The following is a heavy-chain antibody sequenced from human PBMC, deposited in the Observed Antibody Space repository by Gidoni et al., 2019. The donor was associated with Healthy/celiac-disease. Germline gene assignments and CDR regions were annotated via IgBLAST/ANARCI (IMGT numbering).Heavy chain of an antibody. Sequence: QLQLQESGPGLVKPSETLSLPCTVSGGSISSSSYYWGWNRQPPGKGLGWSGRIYYGGSTYYSPSLKGQVTISVDTSKTEVELKLSSVTAADTAGYYCAREPGYSSGWYWFCDYWGQGTLVTVSS. V-gene: IGHV4-39*01. D-gene: IGHD6-19*01. CDR1: GGSISSSSYY. CDR2: IYYGGST. J-gene: IGHJ4*02. CDR3: AREPGYSSGWYWFCDY.